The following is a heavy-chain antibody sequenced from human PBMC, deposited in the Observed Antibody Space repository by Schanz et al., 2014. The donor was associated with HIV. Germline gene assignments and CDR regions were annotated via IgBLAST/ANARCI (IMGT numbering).Heavy chain of an antibody. J-gene: IGHJ6*02. CDR2: IGNDGNT. V-gene: IGHV3-13*01. D-gene: IGHD1-1*01. Sequence: EVQLVESGGGLVQPGGSLRLSCAASGFTFSNYDMHWVRQAAGKGLEWVSVIGNDGNTYYADSVKGRFTISRDNSKNTLYLQMNSLRAEDTAVYYCARDLVLGAGTTAMDVWGRGTTVTVSS. CDR3: ARDLVLGAGTTAMDV. CDR1: GFTFSNYD.